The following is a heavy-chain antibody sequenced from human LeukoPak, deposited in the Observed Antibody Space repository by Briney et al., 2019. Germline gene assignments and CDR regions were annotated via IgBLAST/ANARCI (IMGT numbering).Heavy chain of an antibody. Sequence: GASVKVSCKVSGYTLTELSMHWVRQAPGKGLEWMGGFDPEDGATIYAQKFQGRVTMTEDTSTDTAYMELSSLRSEDTAVYYCATAIRRGLLPIAVAGIGAFDIWGQGTMVTVSS. CDR2: FDPEDGAT. J-gene: IGHJ3*02. CDR1: GYTLTELS. V-gene: IGHV1-24*01. D-gene: IGHD6-19*01. CDR3: ATAIRRGLLPIAVAGIGAFDI.